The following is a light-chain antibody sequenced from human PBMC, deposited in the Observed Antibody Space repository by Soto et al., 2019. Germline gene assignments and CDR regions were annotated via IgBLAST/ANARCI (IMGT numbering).Light chain of an antibody. Sequence: DIPMTQSPSTLSASVGDRVTITCRASQSISSWLAWYQQKPGEAPKLLIYDASSVESGVPSKFSGSGSGTEFILTISSMQPDDFATYYCQQDNSYWTFGQGTKVEIK. CDR2: DAS. V-gene: IGKV1-5*01. J-gene: IGKJ1*01. CDR3: QQDNSYWT. CDR1: QSISSW.